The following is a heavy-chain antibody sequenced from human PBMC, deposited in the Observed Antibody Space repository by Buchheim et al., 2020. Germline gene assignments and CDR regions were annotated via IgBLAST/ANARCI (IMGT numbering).Heavy chain of an antibody. J-gene: IGHJ5*02. CDR2: ISAYNGNT. CDR3: ARDFYYGSGSSYNWFDP. V-gene: IGHV1-18*01. Sequence: QVQLVQSGAEVKKPGASVKVSCKASGYTFTTYAISWVRQAPGQGLEWMGWISAYNGNTNYAQNLQGRVTMTTDTSTRTAYMELRSLRSDDTAMYYCARDFYYGSGSSYNWFDPWGQGTL. CDR1: GYTFTTYA. D-gene: IGHD3-10*01.